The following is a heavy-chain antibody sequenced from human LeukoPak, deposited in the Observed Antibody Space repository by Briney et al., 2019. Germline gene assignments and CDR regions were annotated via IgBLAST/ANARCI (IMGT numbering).Heavy chain of an antibody. CDR1: GYNFTNYW. D-gene: IGHD6-19*01. V-gene: IGHV5-51*01. CDR2: IYPGDSNT. CDR3: AREDYGSGWSYNWFDP. J-gene: IGHJ5*02. Sequence: GESLKISCKGSGYNFTNYWIGWVRQMPGKGLEWMGIIYPGDSNTKYSPSFQGRVTISADKSISTAYLQWSSLKASDTAIYFCAREDYGSGWSYNWFDPWGQGTLVTVSS.